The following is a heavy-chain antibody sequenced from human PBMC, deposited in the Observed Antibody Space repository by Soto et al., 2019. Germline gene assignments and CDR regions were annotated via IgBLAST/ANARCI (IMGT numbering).Heavy chain of an antibody. Sequence: SETLSLTCTVSGTSIGNYYWSWIRQPPGKGLEWIGYIYYSGSTNYNPSLKSRATISVDMSKKQFSLKVNSVTAADTAVYYCASAAQVWLPFDSWGQGTLVTVSS. CDR2: IYYSGST. D-gene: IGHD6-25*01. CDR1: GTSIGNYY. J-gene: IGHJ4*02. CDR3: ASAAQVWLPFDS. V-gene: IGHV4-59*01.